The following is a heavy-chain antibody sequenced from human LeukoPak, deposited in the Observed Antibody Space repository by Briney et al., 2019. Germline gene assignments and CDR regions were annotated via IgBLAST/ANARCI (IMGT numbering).Heavy chain of an antibody. V-gene: IGHV1-69*05. CDR2: IIPLFSAT. CDR1: EGTFSNYA. CDR3: LGGSYL. J-gene: IGHJ4*02. D-gene: IGHD3-16*01. Sequence: ASVKVSCRASEGTFSNYALSWVRQAPGQGLEWMGGIIPLFSATNYARRFQGRVTITTDDSASTGYLEMSGLRYDDTAVYFCLGGSYLGGQGTLVTVS.